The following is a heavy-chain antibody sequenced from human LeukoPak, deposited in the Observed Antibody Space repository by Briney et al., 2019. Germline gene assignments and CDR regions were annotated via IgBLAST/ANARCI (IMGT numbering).Heavy chain of an antibody. CDR1: GGSISSYY. CDR2: IYYSGST. V-gene: IGHV4-59*12. J-gene: IGHJ4*02. CDR3: ARAFPATYYFDY. D-gene: IGHD2-2*01. Sequence: PSETLSLTCTVSGGSISSYYWSWIRQPPGKGLEWIGYIYYSGSTNYNPSLKSRVTISVDTSKNQFSLKLSSVTAADTAVYYCARAFPATYYFDYWGQGTLVTVSS.